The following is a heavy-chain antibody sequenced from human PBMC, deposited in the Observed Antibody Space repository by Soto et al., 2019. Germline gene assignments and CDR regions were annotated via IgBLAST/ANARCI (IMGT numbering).Heavy chain of an antibody. CDR1: GGTFSSYA. D-gene: IGHD2-21*02. CDR3: ASQHIVVVTATPYYYYYGMDV. J-gene: IGHJ6*02. V-gene: IGHV1-69*06. CDR2: IIPIFGTG. Sequence: QVQLVQSGAEVKTPGSSVKVSCKASGGTFSSYAISWVRQAPGQGLEWMGGIIPIFGTGKYAQKVQGRVTITADKSTITAYMELSGLRSEDTAVYYWASQHIVVVTATPYYYYYGMDVWGQGTTVTVSS.